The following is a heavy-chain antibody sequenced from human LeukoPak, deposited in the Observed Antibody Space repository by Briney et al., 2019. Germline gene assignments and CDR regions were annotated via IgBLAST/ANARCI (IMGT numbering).Heavy chain of an antibody. Sequence: GGSLRLSCAPSGFTFSTYGIHWVPQAPGKGLEWVAFIRYDGTNKWYADSVKGRFTISRDNSKNMLYLQMNSLRAEDTAVYHCAKDRDYGDYPSAYYYYMDVWGKGTTVTVSS. V-gene: IGHV3-30*02. J-gene: IGHJ6*03. CDR2: IRYDGTNK. CDR1: GFTFSTYG. D-gene: IGHD4-17*01. CDR3: AKDRDYGDYPSAYYYYMDV.